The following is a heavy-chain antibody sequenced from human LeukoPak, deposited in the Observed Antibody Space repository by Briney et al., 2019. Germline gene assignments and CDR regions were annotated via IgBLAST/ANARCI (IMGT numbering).Heavy chain of an antibody. D-gene: IGHD3-22*01. CDR3: ARLHYYDSSGYSLSTAGGH. CDR2: IIPILGIA. V-gene: IGHV1-69*04. J-gene: IGHJ4*02. CDR1: GFTFSSYA. Sequence: GGSLRLSCAASGFTFSSYAISWVRQAPGQGLEWMGRIIPILGIANYAQKFQGRVTITADKSTSTAYMELSSLRSEDTAVYYCARLHYYDSSGYSLSTAGGHWGQGTLVTVSS.